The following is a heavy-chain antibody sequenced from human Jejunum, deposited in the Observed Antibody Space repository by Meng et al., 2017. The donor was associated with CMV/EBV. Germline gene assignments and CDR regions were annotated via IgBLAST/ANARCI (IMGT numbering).Heavy chain of an antibody. J-gene: IGHJ4*02. CDR3: ARGYESSGFYPPFDY. CDR1: FSLTTSGMC. V-gene: IGHV2-70*01. CDR2: IDCDDDK. Sequence: FSLTTSGMCVSWIRQPPGKALGWLSFIDCDDDKYYSTSLKTRLTISRDTSKNQVVLTMTNMDPEDTATYYCARGYESSGFYPPFDYWGQGTLVTVSS. D-gene: IGHD3-22*01.